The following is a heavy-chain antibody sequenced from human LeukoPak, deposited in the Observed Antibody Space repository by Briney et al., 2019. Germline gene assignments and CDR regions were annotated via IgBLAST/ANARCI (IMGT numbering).Heavy chain of an antibody. CDR1: GFTFSSYG. J-gene: IGHJ4*02. V-gene: IGHV3-30*18. Sequence: GGSLRLPCAASGFTFSSYGMHWVRQAPGKGLEWVAVISYDGSNKYYADSVKGRFTISRDNSKNTLYLQMNSLRAEDTAVYYCAKDVLYSSSRFLADYWGQGTLVTVSS. D-gene: IGHD6-13*01. CDR3: AKDVLYSSSRFLADY. CDR2: ISYDGSNK.